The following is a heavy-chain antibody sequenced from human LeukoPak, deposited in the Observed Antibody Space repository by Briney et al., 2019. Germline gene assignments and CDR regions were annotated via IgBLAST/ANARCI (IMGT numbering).Heavy chain of an antibody. CDR1: GGSISSSSYY. J-gene: IGHJ4*02. Sequence: SETLSLTCTVSGGSISSSSYYWGWIRQPPGKGLEWIGSIYYSGSTYYNPSLKSRVTISVDTSKNQFSLKLSSVTAADTAVYYCARHAKLEVRGVITRTSNPFFDYWGQGTLVTVSS. CDR2: IYYSGST. D-gene: IGHD3-10*01. CDR3: ARHAKLEVRGVITRTSNPFFDY. V-gene: IGHV4-39*01.